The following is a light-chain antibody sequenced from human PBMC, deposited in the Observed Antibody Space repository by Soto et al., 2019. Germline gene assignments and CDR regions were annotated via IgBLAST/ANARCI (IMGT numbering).Light chain of an antibody. CDR2: EVT. Sequence: QSALTQPPSASGSPGQSVTISCTGTSSDVGGYNRVSWYQQHPGKAPKLIIYEVTRRPSGVPDRFSGSKSGNAASLTVSGLQAEDEADYYCNSFGGSNNFGVFGGGTKLTVL. V-gene: IGLV2-8*01. CDR3: NSFGGSNNFGV. CDR1: SSDVGGYNR. J-gene: IGLJ3*02.